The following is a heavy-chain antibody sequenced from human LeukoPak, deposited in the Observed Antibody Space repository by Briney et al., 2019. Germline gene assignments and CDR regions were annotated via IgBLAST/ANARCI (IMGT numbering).Heavy chain of an antibody. CDR1: GFTFSSYD. CDR3: AKSGPYCSSTSCNYFDY. D-gene: IGHD2-2*01. V-gene: IGHV3-23*01. J-gene: IGHJ4*02. Sequence: TGGSLRLSCAASGFTFSSYDMSWVRQAPGKGLEWVSAISGSGGSTYYADSVKGRFTISRDNSKNALFLQMNSLRAEDTAVYYCAKSGPYCSSTSCNYFDYWGQGTLVTVSS. CDR2: ISGSGGST.